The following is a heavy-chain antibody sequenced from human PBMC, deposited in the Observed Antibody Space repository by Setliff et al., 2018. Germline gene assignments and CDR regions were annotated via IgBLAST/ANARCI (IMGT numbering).Heavy chain of an antibody. V-gene: IGHV4-38-2*01. CDR1: GYSISSAYY. Sequence: PSETLSLTCAVSGYSISSAYYWGWIRQPPGKGLEWIGSIYHSGSTYYNPSLKSRLTISVDTSKNQFSLKLSSVTAADTAVYYCARQGTAIRWFDPWGQGTLVTVSS. D-gene: IGHD3-10*01. CDR3: ARQGTAIRWFDP. J-gene: IGHJ5*02. CDR2: IYHSGST.